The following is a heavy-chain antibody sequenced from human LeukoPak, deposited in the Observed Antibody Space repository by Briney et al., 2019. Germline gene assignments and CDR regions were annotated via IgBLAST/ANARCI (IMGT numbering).Heavy chain of an antibody. CDR2: IYSGGST. Sequence: GGSLRLSCVASGFGFSDCYMSWVRQVPGKGLEWVSVIYSGGSTYYADSVKGRFTISRDISKNTLFLQMNSLRAEDTAVYYCAKGSGYRVYWGQGTLVTVSS. V-gene: IGHV3-53*01. CDR1: GFGFSDCY. J-gene: IGHJ4*02. D-gene: IGHD3-22*01. CDR3: AKGSGYRVY.